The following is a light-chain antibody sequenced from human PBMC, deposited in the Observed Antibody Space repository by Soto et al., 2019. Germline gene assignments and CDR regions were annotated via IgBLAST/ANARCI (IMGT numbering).Light chain of an antibody. V-gene: IGKV1-5*01. Sequence: DIQMTQSPSTLSASVGDRVTITCRARQSISIWLAWYQQKPGKAPKLLIYDASTLESGVPSRYSGRGSGTEFTLTISSLQPDDFATYYCQQYNTYPLTFGGGTKVEIK. CDR2: DAS. CDR1: QSISIW. J-gene: IGKJ4*01. CDR3: QQYNTYPLT.